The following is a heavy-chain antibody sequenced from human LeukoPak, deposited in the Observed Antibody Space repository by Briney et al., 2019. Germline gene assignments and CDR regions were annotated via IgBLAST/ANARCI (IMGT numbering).Heavy chain of an antibody. CDR2: IYYGGST. Sequence: SETLSLTCTVSGGSISRNSDYWGWIRQPPGKGLEWIGSIYYGGSTYYNPSLKSRVTISVDTSKNQFSLKLSSVTAADTAVYYCARFNYYGSGSYFDYWGQGTLVTVSS. CDR1: GGSISRNSDY. J-gene: IGHJ4*02. V-gene: IGHV4-39*07. CDR3: ARFNYYGSGSYFDY. D-gene: IGHD3-10*01.